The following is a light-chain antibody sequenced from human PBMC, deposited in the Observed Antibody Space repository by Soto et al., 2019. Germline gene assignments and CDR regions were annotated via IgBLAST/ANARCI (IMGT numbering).Light chain of an antibody. Sequence: QSALTQPPPASGSPGQSVTISCTGTSSDVGGYNYVSWYQQHPGQAPKVMIYEVSKRPSGVPDRFSGSKSGNTASLTVSGLQAEDEADYYCSSYAGSNNFVVFGGGTKVTVL. CDR2: EVS. J-gene: IGLJ2*01. V-gene: IGLV2-8*01. CDR1: SSDVGGYNY. CDR3: SSYAGSNNFVV.